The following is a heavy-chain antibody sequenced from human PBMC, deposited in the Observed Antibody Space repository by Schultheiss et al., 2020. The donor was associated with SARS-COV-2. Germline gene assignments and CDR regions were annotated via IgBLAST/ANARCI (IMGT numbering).Heavy chain of an antibody. J-gene: IGHJ4*02. CDR3: ARARNDLDY. D-gene: IGHD3-3*01. CDR1: GFTFSSYD. V-gene: IGHV3-23*01. CDR2: ISGSGGST. Sequence: GESLKISCADSGFTFSSYDMSWVRQAPGKGLEWVSAISGSGGSTYYADSVKGRFTISRDNSKNTLYLQMNSLRAEDTAVYYCARARNDLDYWGQGTLVTVSS.